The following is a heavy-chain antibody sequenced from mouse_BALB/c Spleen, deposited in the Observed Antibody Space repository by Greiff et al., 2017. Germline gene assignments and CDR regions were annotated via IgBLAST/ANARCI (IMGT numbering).Heavy chain of an antibody. Sequence: QVQLQQSGAELVKPGASVKLSCKASGYTFTSYYMYWVKQRPGQGLEWIGEMNPSNGGTNFNEKFKSKATLIVDKSSSTAYMQLSSLTSEDSAVYYCTRGLRWAMDDWGQGTSVTVSS. J-gene: IGHJ4*01. D-gene: IGHD2-3*01. CDR3: TRGLRWAMDD. CDR1: GYTFTSYY. CDR2: MNPSNGGT. V-gene: IGHV1S81*02.